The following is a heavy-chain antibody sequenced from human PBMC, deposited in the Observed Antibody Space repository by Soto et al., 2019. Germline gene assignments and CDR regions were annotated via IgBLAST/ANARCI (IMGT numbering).Heavy chain of an antibody. CDR3: ARLRLRTTVTPVSLPYFDY. CDR2: ISAYNGNT. CDR1: GYTFTSYG. J-gene: IGHJ4*02. D-gene: IGHD4-17*01. V-gene: IGHV1-18*01. Sequence: QVQLVQSGAEVKKPGASVKVSCKASGYTFTSYGISWVRQAPGQGLEWMGWISAYNGNTNYAQKLQGRVTMTTDTSTSTAYMELRSLRSDDTAVYYCARLRLRTTVTPVSLPYFDYWGQGPLVTVSS.